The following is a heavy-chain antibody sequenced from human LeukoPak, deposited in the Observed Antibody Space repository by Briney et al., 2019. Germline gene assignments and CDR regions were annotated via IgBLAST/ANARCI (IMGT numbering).Heavy chain of an antibody. V-gene: IGHV3-7*01. CDR1: GFTLSTYW. D-gene: IGHD2-2*01. Sequence: PGGSLRLSCAASGFTLSTYWMTWVRQAPGKGLEWVANIKQDGSEKYYVDSVKGRFTISRDNAKKLLYLQMNSLRVEDTAVYYCARDWIPPIPAAISGGMDVWGQGTTVTVSS. J-gene: IGHJ6*02. CDR3: ARDWIPPIPAAISGGMDV. CDR2: IKQDGSEK.